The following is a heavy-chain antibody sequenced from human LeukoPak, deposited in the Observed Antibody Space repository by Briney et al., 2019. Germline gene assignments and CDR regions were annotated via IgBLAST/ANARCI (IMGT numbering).Heavy chain of an antibody. V-gene: IGHV1-2*02. J-gene: IGHJ4*02. CDR2: INPNSGGT. CDR3: ARQAMVRGVMFDY. Sequence: AASVKVSCKASGYTFTGYYMHWVRQAPGQGLEWMGWINPNSGGTNYAQKFQGRVTMTRDTSISTAYMELSRLRSDDTAVYYCARQAMVRGVMFDYWGQGALVTVSS. CDR1: GYTFTGYY. D-gene: IGHD3-10*01.